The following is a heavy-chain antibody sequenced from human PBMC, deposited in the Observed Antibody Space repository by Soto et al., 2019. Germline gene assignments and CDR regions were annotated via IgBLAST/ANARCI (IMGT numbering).Heavy chain of an antibody. V-gene: IGHV3-64*02. Sequence: GGSLRLSGAASGFTFSSYAMHWVRQAPGKGLEYVSAISSNGGSTYYADSVKGRFTISRDNSKNTLYLQMGSLRAEDMAVYYCARGEDYYGMDVWGQGTTVTVSS. CDR3: ARGEDYYGMDV. CDR2: ISSNGGST. CDR1: GFTFSSYA. J-gene: IGHJ6*02.